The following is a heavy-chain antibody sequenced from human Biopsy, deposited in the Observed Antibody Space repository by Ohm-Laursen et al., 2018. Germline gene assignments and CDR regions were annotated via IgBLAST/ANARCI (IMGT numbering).Heavy chain of an antibody. Sequence: SLRLSCTAFGFTFDDFAMHWVRQAPGKGLEWVSSISWNSDTIGYADPVKGRFTISRDNAKNSLHLQMNSLGAEDTALYYCVKDNGHGRVLQNYYYGMDVWGQGTTVTVSS. CDR1: GFTFDDFA. D-gene: IGHD3-10*01. J-gene: IGHJ6*02. CDR2: ISWNSDTI. CDR3: VKDNGHGRVLQNYYYGMDV. V-gene: IGHV3-9*01.